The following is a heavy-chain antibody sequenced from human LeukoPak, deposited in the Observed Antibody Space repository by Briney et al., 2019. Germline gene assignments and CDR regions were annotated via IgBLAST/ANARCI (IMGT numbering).Heavy chain of an antibody. Sequence: ASVTVSCKASGYTFTDYYLHWVRQAPGQGLEWMGWINPNSGGTNYPQKFQGRVTMTRDTSISTAYMELSRLRSDDTAVYYCAILATTQLFDYWGQGTLVTVSS. V-gene: IGHV1-2*02. CDR3: AILATTQLFDY. CDR2: INPNSGGT. J-gene: IGHJ4*02. D-gene: IGHD5-12*01. CDR1: GYTFTDYY.